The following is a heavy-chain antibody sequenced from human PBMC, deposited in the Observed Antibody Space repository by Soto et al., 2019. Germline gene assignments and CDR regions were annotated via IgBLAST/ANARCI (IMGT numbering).Heavy chain of an antibody. CDR1: GGFISSYY. J-gene: IGHJ4*02. CDR2: IYYSGNT. Sequence: SETLSLTCTVSGGFISSYYWSWIRQPPGKGLEWIGYIYYSGNTYYNPSLKSRVTISVDTSKNQFSLNLSSVTAADTAVYYCARAGSGWYFFDFWGQGTLVTVSS. D-gene: IGHD6-13*01. CDR3: ARAGSGWYFFDF. V-gene: IGHV4-59*12.